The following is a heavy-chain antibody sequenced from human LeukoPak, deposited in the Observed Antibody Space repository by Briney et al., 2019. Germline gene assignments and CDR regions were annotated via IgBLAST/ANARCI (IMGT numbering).Heavy chain of an antibody. CDR3: ARLFRGHRGGLPNYFDY. V-gene: IGHV4-39*07. CDR1: GGSISSSSYY. D-gene: IGHD3-10*01. J-gene: IGHJ4*02. Sequence: SETLSLTCTVSGGSISSSSYYWGWIRQPPGKGLEWIGSIYYSVSTYDNPSLKSRVTISVDTSENQFSLKLSSVTAADTAVYYCARLFRGHRGGLPNYFDYWGQGTLVTVSS. CDR2: IYYSVST.